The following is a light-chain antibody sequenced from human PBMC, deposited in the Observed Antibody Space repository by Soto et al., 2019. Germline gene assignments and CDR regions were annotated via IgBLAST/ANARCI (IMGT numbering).Light chain of an antibody. V-gene: IGKV1-5*01. CDR3: QQYSRSSWT. Sequence: DMQMTQSPSTLSASVGARVTITCRASQSIGDWLAWYQQKPGKAPKLLIYDASILQSGVPSRFSGSGSGTEFTLTISSLQPDDLATYYCQQYSRSSWTFGHGTKV. J-gene: IGKJ1*01. CDR1: QSIGDW. CDR2: DAS.